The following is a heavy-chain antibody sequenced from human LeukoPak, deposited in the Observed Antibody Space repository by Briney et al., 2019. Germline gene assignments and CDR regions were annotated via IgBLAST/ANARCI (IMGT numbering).Heavy chain of an antibody. CDR1: GFTFSSYG. D-gene: IGHD3-22*01. Sequence: GGSLRLSCAASGFTFSSYGMHWVRQAPGKGLEWVAVIWYDGSNKYYADSVKGRFTISRDNSKNTLYLQMNSLRAEDTAVYYCARDGESIYDSSGYYGMDVWGQGTTVTVSS. CDR3: ARDGESIYDSSGYYGMDV. CDR2: IWYDGSNK. V-gene: IGHV3-33*01. J-gene: IGHJ6*02.